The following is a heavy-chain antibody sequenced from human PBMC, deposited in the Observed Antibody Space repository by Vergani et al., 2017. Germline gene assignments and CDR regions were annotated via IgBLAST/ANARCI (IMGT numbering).Heavy chain of an antibody. CDR2: IDPSDSYT. J-gene: IGHJ4*02. CDR1: GYSFTSYW. V-gene: IGHV5-10-1*03. D-gene: IGHD3-10*01. CDR3: ARLGNYDGSGSYLFY. Sequence: DVQLVQSGAEVKKPGESLRISCKGSGYSFTSYWIRWVRQMPGKGLEWMGRIDPSDSYTNYSPSFQGQVTISADKSISTAYLQWSSLKASDTAMYYCARLGNYDGSGSYLFYGGQGTLVTVSS.